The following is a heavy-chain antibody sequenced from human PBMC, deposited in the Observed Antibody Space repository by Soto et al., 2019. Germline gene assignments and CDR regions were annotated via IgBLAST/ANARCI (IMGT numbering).Heavy chain of an antibody. V-gene: IGHV3-23*01. CDR3: AKKYPGTRPFDY. CDR2: IGTNSDT. Sequence: GGSLRLSCAASGFTFSSYAMNWVRQAPGKGLEWVSAIGTNSDTYYADSVKGRFTISRDNFKTTLYLQMNSLRAEDTALYFCAKKYPGTRPFDYWGQGTLVTVS. CDR1: GFTFSSYA. J-gene: IGHJ4*02. D-gene: IGHD2-2*01.